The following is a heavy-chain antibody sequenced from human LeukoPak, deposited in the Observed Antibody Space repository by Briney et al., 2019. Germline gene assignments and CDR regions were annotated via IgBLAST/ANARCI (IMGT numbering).Heavy chain of an antibody. V-gene: IGHV3-11*01. D-gene: IGHD2-2*01. Sequence: PGGSLRLSCTASGFIFSDYYMSWIRQAPGKGLEWVSYISGSGNTIYYADSVKGRFTISRDNAENSLYLQMNSLRAEDTAIYFCARDSCSTTRCKKPHDAFDIWGQGTMVTVSS. J-gene: IGHJ3*02. CDR2: ISGSGNTI. CDR1: GFIFSDYY. CDR3: ARDSCSTTRCKKPHDAFDI.